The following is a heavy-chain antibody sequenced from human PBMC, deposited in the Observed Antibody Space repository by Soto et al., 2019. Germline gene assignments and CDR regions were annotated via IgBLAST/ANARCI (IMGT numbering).Heavy chain of an antibody. Sequence: QVQLVESGGGVVQPGRSLRLACAASGFTFSSHGMHWVRQAPGKGLEWVAVIWYDGSTKYYADSVKGRFTISRDNSKNTLYLQMDSLRAEDTAVYYWMRWGNNRAFEYWGQGTLVTVSS. CDR1: GFTFSSHG. CDR3: MRWGNNRAFEY. D-gene: IGHD3-16*01. J-gene: IGHJ4*02. CDR2: IWYDGSTK. V-gene: IGHV3-33*01.